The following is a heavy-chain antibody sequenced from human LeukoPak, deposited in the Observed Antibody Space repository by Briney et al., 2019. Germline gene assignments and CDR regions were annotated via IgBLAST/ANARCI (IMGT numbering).Heavy chain of an antibody. Sequence: GGSLRLSCAASGFTFSSYSMNWVRQASGRGLEWVSSISSSSSYIYYADSVKGRFTISRDNAKNSLYLQMNSLRAEDTAVYYCARIYAAAHIDYWGQGTLVTVSS. J-gene: IGHJ4*02. D-gene: IGHD6-6*01. CDR2: ISSSSSYI. CDR3: ARIYAAAHIDY. V-gene: IGHV3-21*01. CDR1: GFTFSSYS.